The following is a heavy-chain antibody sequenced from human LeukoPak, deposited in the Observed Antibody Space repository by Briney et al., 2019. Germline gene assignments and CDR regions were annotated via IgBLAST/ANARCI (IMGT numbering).Heavy chain of an antibody. CDR3: ARDSPRTGP. CDR1: GFTFSSYN. J-gene: IGHJ5*02. V-gene: IGHV3-48*01. D-gene: IGHD1-1*01. Sequence: GGSLRLSCAASGFTFSSYNMNWVRQAPGKGLEWVSYISNSRTTIYYADSVKGRFTISRDNAKSSLYLQMNSLRAEDTAVYYCARDSPRTGPWGQGILVTVSS. CDR2: ISNSRTTI.